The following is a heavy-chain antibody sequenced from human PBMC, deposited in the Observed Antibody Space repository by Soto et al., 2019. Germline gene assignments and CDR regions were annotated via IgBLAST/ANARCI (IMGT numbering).Heavy chain of an antibody. CDR2: IIPIFGTA. D-gene: IGHD6-6*01. CDR1: GGTFSSYA. J-gene: IGHJ4*02. CDR3: AWGRPYSSSPRFDY. Sequence: QVQLVQSGAEVKKPGSSVKVSCKASGGTFSSYAISWVRQAPGQGLEWMGGIIPIFGTANYAQKFQGSVTITADESTSTDYMELSSLRSEDTAVYYCAWGRPYSSSPRFDYWGQGTLVTVSS. V-gene: IGHV1-69*01.